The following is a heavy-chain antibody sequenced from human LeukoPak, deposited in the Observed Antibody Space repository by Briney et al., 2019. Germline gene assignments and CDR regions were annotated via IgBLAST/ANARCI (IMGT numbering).Heavy chain of an antibody. J-gene: IGHJ4*02. CDR3: ARGRWELLSLVFDC. Sequence: PSETLSLTCTVSGYSISSGYYWSWIRQPPGKGLEWIGSIYHSGSTYYNPSLKSRVTIPVDTSKNQFSLKLSSVTAADTAVYYCARGRWELLSLVFDCWGQGTLVTVSS. CDR1: GYSISSGYY. D-gene: IGHD1-26*01. V-gene: IGHV4-38-2*02. CDR2: IYHSGST.